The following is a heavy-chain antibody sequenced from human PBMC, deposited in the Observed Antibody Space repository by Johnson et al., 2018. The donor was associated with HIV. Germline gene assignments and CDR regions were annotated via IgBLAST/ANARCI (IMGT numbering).Heavy chain of an antibody. D-gene: IGHD1-26*01. CDR1: GFTFSSYA. V-gene: IGHV3-30*02. J-gene: IGHJ3*02. CDR2: IRFDASDS. Sequence: VQLLESGGGVVQPGRSLRLSCAASGFTFSSYAMHWVRQAPGKGLEWVAFIRFDASDSYYSASVEGRCTISRANSKNTMYLQMSSLRAEDTALYYCAKDGVLSGTNPDAFDIWGQGTMVTVSS. CDR3: AKDGVLSGTNPDAFDI.